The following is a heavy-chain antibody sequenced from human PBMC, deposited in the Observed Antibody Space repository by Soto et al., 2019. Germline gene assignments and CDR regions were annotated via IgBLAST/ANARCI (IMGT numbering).Heavy chain of an antibody. CDR1: GYTFTSYA. V-gene: IGHV1-3*01. Sequence: ASVKVSCKASGYTFTSYAMHWVRQAPGQRLEWMGWINAGNGNTKYSQKFQGRVTITRDTSASTAYMELSSLRSEDTAVYYCARDLEGYYDFWSGYWSYSGMDVWGQGTTVTVSS. CDR2: INAGNGNT. J-gene: IGHJ6*02. CDR3: ARDLEGYYDFWSGYWSYSGMDV. D-gene: IGHD3-3*01.